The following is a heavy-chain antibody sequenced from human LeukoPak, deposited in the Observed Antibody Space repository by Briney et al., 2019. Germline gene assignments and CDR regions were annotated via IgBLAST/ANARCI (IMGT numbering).Heavy chain of an antibody. Sequence: GGSLRLSCAASGFTFSSYGMHWVRQAPGKGLEWVAVISYDGSNKYYADSVKGRFTICRDNSKNTLYLQMNSLRAEDTAVYYCAKGGLGYCSSTSCYWKWFDPWGQGTLVTVSS. D-gene: IGHD2-2*01. CDR2: ISYDGSNK. V-gene: IGHV3-30*18. J-gene: IGHJ5*02. CDR3: AKGGLGYCSSTSCYWKWFDP. CDR1: GFTFSSYG.